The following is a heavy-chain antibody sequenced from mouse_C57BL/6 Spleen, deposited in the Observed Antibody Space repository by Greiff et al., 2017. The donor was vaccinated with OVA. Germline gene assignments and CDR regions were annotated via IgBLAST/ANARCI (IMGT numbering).Heavy chain of an antibody. J-gene: IGHJ3*01. Sequence: QVQLQQPGAELVKPGASVKLSCKASGYTFTSYWMQWVKQRPGQGLEWIGEIDPSDSYTNYNQKFKGKATLTVDTSSSTAYMQLSSLTSEDSAVYYCARNYYGSPWFAYWGQGTLVTVSA. CDR2: IDPSDSYT. CDR1: GYTFTSYW. V-gene: IGHV1-50*01. D-gene: IGHD1-1*01. CDR3: ARNYYGSPWFAY.